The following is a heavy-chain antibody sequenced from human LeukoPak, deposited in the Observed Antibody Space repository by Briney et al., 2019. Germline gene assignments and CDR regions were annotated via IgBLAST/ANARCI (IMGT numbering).Heavy chain of an antibody. Sequence: SETLSLTCAVYGGSFSGYYWSWVRQPPGKGLEWIGEINHSGSTNYNPYLTSRVTISVDTSKNQFSLKLSSVTAADTAVYYCARGGAYDYVWGSYRLTGVDYWGQGTLVTVSS. V-gene: IGHV4-34*01. J-gene: IGHJ4*02. CDR3: ARGGAYDYVWGSYRLTGVDY. CDR2: INHSGST. CDR1: GGSFSGYY. D-gene: IGHD3-16*02.